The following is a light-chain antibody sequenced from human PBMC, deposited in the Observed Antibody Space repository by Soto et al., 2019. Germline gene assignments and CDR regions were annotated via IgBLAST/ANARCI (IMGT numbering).Light chain of an antibody. CDR2: EVT. J-gene: IGLJ2*01. CDR1: SSDVGGYNY. CDR3: TSYVGSNILV. Sequence: QSVLTQPPSASGSPGQSVTISCTGTSSDVGGYNYVSWYQQHPGKAPKLMIYEVTKRPSGVPDRFSGSKSGNTASLTVSGRQTEDEADYYCTSYVGSNILVFGGGTKLTVL. V-gene: IGLV2-8*01.